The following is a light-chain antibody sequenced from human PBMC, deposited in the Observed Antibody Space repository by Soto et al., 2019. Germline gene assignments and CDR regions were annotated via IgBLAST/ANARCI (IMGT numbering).Light chain of an antibody. V-gene: IGLV1-51*01. J-gene: IGLJ2*01. CDR1: AYDFGISY. CDR2: DTN. Sequence: QSVLTQPPSVSAAPGQSVTISCSGGAYDFGISYVSWYQHFPGAAPKLVIYDTNKRPSGIPDRFSGSKSGTSATLGITGLQTGDEADYYCATWDSGLSKLLFGGGTKVTVL. CDR3: ATWDSGLSKLL.